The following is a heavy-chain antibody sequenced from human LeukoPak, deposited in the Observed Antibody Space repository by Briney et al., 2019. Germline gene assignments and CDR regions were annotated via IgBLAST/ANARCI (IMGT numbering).Heavy chain of an antibody. Sequence: GSLRLSCAASGFTFSSYAVSWVRQAPGKGLECVSAIIGSGGSTYYADSVKGRFTISRDNSKNTLYLKMNSLRAEDTAVYYCAKDRSSIALAGTYDYWGQGTLVTVSS. J-gene: IGHJ4*02. V-gene: IGHV3-23*01. D-gene: IGHD6-19*01. CDR2: IIGSGGST. CDR1: GFTFSSYA. CDR3: AKDRSSIALAGTYDY.